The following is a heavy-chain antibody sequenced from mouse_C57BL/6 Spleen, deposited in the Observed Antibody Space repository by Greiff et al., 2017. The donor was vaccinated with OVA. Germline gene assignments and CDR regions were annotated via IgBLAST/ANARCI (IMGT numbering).Heavy chain of an antibody. Sequence: EVQLVESGGGLVKPGGSLKLSCAASGFTFSDYGMHWVRQAPEKGLEWVAYISSGSSTIYYADTVKGRFTISRDNAKNTLLLQMASLRSDDTAMYYCASFQLAWYFDVWGTGTTVTVSS. J-gene: IGHJ1*03. CDR3: ASFQLAWYFDV. V-gene: IGHV5-17*01. CDR1: GFTFSDYG. CDR2: ISSGSSTI. D-gene: IGHD4-1*02.